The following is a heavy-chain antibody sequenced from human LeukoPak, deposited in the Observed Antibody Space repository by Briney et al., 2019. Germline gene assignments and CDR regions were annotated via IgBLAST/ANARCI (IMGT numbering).Heavy chain of an antibody. CDR3: VERSRNYYDSSGYVDY. J-gene: IGHJ4*02. Sequence: ASVKVSCKASGGTFSSYAISWARQAPGQGLEWMGGIIPIFGTANYAQKFQGRVTITADESTSTAYMELSSLRSEDTAVYYCVERSRNYYDSSGYVDYWGQGTLVTVSS. D-gene: IGHD3-22*01. V-gene: IGHV1-69*13. CDR2: IIPIFGTA. CDR1: GGTFSSYA.